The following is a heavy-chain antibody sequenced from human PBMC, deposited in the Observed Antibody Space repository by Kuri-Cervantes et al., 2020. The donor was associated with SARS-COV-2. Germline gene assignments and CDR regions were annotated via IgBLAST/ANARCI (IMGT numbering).Heavy chain of an antibody. CDR3: AKGTYPVGSYGYFDY. CDR1: GFTLDDYG. V-gene: IGHV3-43D*03. J-gene: IGHJ4*02. D-gene: IGHD5-18*01. CDR2: ITWDGGST. Sequence: LSLTCAASGFTLDDYGMYWVRQAPGKGLEWVSCITWDGGSTFYADSVKGRFTISRDNSKNSLYLQMNSLRAEDTALYYCAKGTYPVGSYGYFDYWGQGTLVTVSS.